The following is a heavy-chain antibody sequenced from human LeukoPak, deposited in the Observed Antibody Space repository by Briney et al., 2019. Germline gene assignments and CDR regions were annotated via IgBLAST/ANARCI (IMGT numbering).Heavy chain of an antibody. Sequence: GGSLRLSCAASGFAFDDYTMHSVRQAPGKGLNWVFLISWDGGSTYFTASVKGRFTISRDNSKNSLYLQMNSLTTEDTALYYCAKDVNENIAVAGHFDYWGQGTLVTVSS. D-gene: IGHD6-19*01. CDR1: GFAFDDYT. V-gene: IGHV3-43*01. CDR2: ISWDGGST. J-gene: IGHJ4*02. CDR3: AKDVNENIAVAGHFDY.